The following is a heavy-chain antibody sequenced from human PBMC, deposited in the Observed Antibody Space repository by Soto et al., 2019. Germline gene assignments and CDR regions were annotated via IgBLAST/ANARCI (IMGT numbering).Heavy chain of an antibody. D-gene: IGHD2-8*01. CDR3: ARCPGVPDGPGDY. CDR2: INAVNGNT. Sequence: QVQLVQSGAEVKKPGASVKVSCKASGYTFTSYAMHWVRKAPGQRLGWMGWINAVNGNTKYSQKSQGRVTITRDTTASTAYMELSSLKSGDTTVYYWARCPGVPDGPGDYWGQGTLVTVSS. CDR1: GYTFTSYA. V-gene: IGHV1-3*01. J-gene: IGHJ4*02.